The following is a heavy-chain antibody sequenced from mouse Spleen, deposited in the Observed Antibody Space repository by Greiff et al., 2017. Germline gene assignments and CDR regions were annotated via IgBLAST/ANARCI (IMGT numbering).Heavy chain of an antibody. CDR2: FYPGSGSI. J-gene: IGHJ1*01. Sequence: QVQLQQSGAELVKPGASVKLSCKASGYTFTEYTIHWVKQRSGQGLEWIGWFYPGSGSIKYNEKFKDKATLTADKSSSTAYMELSSLTSEDSAVYVCARHEETPLCYGSSHRYFDVWGAGTTVTVSS. D-gene: IGHD1-1*01. V-gene: IGHV1-62-2*01. CDR3: ARHEETPLCYGSSHRYFDV. CDR1: GYTFTEYT.